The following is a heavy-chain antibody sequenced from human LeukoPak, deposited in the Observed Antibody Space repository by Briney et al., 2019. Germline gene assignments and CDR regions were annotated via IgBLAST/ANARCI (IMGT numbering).Heavy chain of an antibody. Sequence: SETLSLTCSVPGGSVSRDYWSWIRQPPGKRLEWLGYIYNIGGTNYNPSLKSRVSISVDTSKNQFSLMLTSVTAADTAVYYCAREAVAGTLDYWGQGALVTVSS. CDR2: IYNIGGT. D-gene: IGHD6-19*01. CDR3: AREAVAGTLDY. J-gene: IGHJ4*02. CDR1: GGSVSRDY. V-gene: IGHV4-59*02.